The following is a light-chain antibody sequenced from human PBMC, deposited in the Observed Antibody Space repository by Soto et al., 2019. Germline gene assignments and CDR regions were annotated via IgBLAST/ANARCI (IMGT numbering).Light chain of an antibody. V-gene: IGLV2-11*01. Sequence: QSVLTQPRSVSGSPGQSVTISCTGSSSDVGFYTYVSWYLQHPGKAPKVIIYDVTKRPSGVPDRFSASKSGNTASLTISGLQPEDEADYCCSSYAGSYTVVFGGGTKVTVL. CDR2: DVT. CDR3: SSYAGSYTVV. CDR1: SSDVGFYTY. J-gene: IGLJ2*01.